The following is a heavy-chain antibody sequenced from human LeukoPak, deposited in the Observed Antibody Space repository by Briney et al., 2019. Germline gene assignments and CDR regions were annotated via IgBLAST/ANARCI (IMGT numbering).Heavy chain of an antibody. D-gene: IGHD3-10*01. CDR3: AKSNGYGLVDI. Sequence: PSETLSLTCTVSGGSISNYYWGWIRQPPGKGLEWIGNIFYSGSTYYSPSLRSRVTISLDTSRNQFSLKLNSVTAADTAVYYCAKSNGYGLVDIWGQGTMVTVSS. V-gene: IGHV4-39*07. CDR1: GGSISNYY. J-gene: IGHJ3*02. CDR2: IFYSGST.